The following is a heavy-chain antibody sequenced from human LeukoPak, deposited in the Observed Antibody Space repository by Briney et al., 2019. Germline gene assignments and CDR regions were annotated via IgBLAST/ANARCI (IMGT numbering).Heavy chain of an antibody. J-gene: IGHJ4*02. V-gene: IGHV3-11*01. CDR2: ISSSGSTI. CDR1: GFTFSDYY. D-gene: IGHD3-16*01. CDR3: AVDLMITFGGVI. Sequence: PGGSLRLSCAVSGFTFSDYYMSWIRQAPGRGLEWVSYISSSGSTIYYADSVKGRFTISRDNAKNSLYLQMNSLRAEDTAVYYCAVDLMITFGGVIWGQGTLVTVSS.